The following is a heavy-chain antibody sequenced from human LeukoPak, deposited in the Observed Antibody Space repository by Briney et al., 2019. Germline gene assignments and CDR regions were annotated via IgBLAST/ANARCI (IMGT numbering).Heavy chain of an antibody. Sequence: SETLSLTCAVYGGSFSGYHWSWIRQPPGKGLEWIGEINHSGSTNYNPSLKSRVTISVDTSKNQFSLKLSSVTAADTAVYYCANYYYDSSGYLHDAFDIWGQGTMVTVSS. CDR2: INHSGST. CDR3: ANYYYDSSGYLHDAFDI. D-gene: IGHD3-22*01. V-gene: IGHV4-34*01. CDR1: GGSFSGYH. J-gene: IGHJ3*02.